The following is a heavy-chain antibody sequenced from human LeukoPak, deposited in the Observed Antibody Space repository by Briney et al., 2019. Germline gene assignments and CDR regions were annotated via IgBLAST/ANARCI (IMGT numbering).Heavy chain of an antibody. J-gene: IGHJ5*02. CDR3: GRHQRYSGSRRVWFDP. CDR1: GFSVSSYY. CDR2: IYYGGST. D-gene: IGHD1-26*01. V-gene: IGHV4-59*08. Sequence: SETLCLTCAVSGFSVSSYYWSWVWQPPGKGLEWIGAIYYGGSTNYNPSLKSRVTISVDTSKNQFYLKLSSVTAADTAVYYCGRHQRYSGSRRVWFDPWGQGTLVTVSS.